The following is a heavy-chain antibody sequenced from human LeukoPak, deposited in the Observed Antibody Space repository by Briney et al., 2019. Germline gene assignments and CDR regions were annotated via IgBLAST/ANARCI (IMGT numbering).Heavy chain of an antibody. J-gene: IGHJ4*01. Sequence: GGSLRLSCAASGFNFSAFWMSWVRQAPGEGLEWAANIRHDGGEKYYVDSAKGRFTISRDNAKNSLFLQMNTLGAEDTAVYYCARTFPTFDFDAWGHGTLVTVSS. V-gene: IGHV3-7*01. D-gene: IGHD1-7*01. CDR2: IRHDGGEK. CDR3: ARTFPTFDFDA. CDR1: GFNFSAFW.